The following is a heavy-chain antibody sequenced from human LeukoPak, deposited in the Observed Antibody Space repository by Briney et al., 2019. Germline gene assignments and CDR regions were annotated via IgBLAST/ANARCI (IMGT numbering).Heavy chain of an antibody. CDR1: GFTFSSYA. V-gene: IGHV3-23*01. D-gene: IGHD2-21*02. J-gene: IGHJ3*02. CDR3: ARVSGGDGYKDDVFDI. Sequence: GGSLRLSCAASGFTFSSYAMSWVRQAPGKGLEWVSAISGSGGSTYYADSVKGRFTISRDNSKNIVYLQMNSLRAEDTAVYYCARVSGGDGYKDDVFDIWGQGTMVTVSS. CDR2: ISGSGGST.